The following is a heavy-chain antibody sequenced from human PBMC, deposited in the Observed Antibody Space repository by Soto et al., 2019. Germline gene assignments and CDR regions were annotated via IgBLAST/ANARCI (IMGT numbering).Heavy chain of an antibody. D-gene: IGHD3-10*01. CDR1: GFTFGDYA. CDR2: IRSKAYGGTT. V-gene: IGHV3-49*03. CDR3: TRERPYYYGSGSYYPSPYGMDV. Sequence: GGSLRLSCTASGFTFGDYAMSWFRQAPGKGLEWVGFIRSKAYGGTTEYAASVKGRFTISRDDSKSIAYLQMNSLKTEDTAVYYCTRERPYYYGSGSYYPSPYGMDVWGQGTTATVSS. J-gene: IGHJ6*02.